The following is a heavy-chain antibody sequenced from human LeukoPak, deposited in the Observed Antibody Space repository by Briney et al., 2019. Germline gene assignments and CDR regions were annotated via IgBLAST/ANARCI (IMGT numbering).Heavy chain of an antibody. CDR1: GYTFTSYG. CDR2: ISAYNGNT. V-gene: IGHV1-18*01. CDR3: ARAGRDSSTYYRL. J-gene: IGHJ4*02. D-gene: IGHD3-22*01. Sequence: ASVTVSFTASGYTFTSYGISWVRQAPGQGLEWMGWISAYNGNTNYAQNLQGRVTMTTNTSTATAYMELESLRSDDTAMYFCARAGRDSSTYYRLWGQGTLVTVSS.